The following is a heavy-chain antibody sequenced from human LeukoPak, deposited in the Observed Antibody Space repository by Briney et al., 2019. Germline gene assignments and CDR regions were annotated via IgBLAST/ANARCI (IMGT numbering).Heavy chain of an antibody. Sequence: ASVKVSCKASGFTFSGYYMHWVRQAPGQGLEWMAWISPNSGGTNYVQEFQGRVTVTRGTSISTDYMEISGLTSDDTALYYCAREPSGSGGYDYWGQGTLVTVSS. J-gene: IGHJ4*02. CDR2: ISPNSGGT. CDR1: GFTFSGYY. V-gene: IGHV1-2*02. CDR3: AREPSGSGGYDY. D-gene: IGHD3-10*01.